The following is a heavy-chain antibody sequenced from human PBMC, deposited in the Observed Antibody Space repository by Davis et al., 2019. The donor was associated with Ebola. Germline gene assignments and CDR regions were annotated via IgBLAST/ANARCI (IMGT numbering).Heavy chain of an antibody. Sequence: ASVKVSCKASGYTFTSYAMNWVRQAPGQGLEWMGWINTNTGNPTYAQGFTGRFVFSLDTSVSTAYLQISSLKAEDTAVYYCARLMTTVTTDYYYYYGMDVWGKGTTVTVSS. D-gene: IGHD4-17*01. CDR3: ARLMTTVTTDYYYYYGMDV. CDR2: INTNTGNP. CDR1: GYTFTSYA. J-gene: IGHJ6*04. V-gene: IGHV7-4-1*02.